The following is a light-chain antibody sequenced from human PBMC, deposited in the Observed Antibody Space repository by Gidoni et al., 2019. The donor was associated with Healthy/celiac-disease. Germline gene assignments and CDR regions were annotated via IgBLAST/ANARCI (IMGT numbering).Light chain of an antibody. J-gene: IGKJ3*01. V-gene: IGKV4-1*01. CDR1: QSVLYSSNNKNY. Sequence: DIVMTQSPYSLAVSLGERATINCKSSQSVLYSSNNKNYLAWYQQKPGQPPKLLIYWASTRESGVPDRFSGSGSGTDFTLTISSLQAEDVAVYYCQQYYSTPRGFGPGTKVDIK. CDR3: QQYYSTPRG. CDR2: WAS.